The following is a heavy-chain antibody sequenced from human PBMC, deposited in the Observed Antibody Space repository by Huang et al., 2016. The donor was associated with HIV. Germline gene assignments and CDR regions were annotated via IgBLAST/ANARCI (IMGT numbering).Heavy chain of an antibody. Sequence: QLQLQESGPGLVKPSETLSLTCTVSGGSISSSSYYWGWIRQPPGKGLEWIGSIYSSGSTYYNPSRKSRVTISVETSKNQFSLKLSSVTAADTAVYYCARHASWMGSGNNWFDPWGQGTLVTVSS. CDR1: GGSISSSSYY. V-gene: IGHV4-39*01. CDR2: IYSSGST. D-gene: IGHD3-10*01. J-gene: IGHJ5*02. CDR3: ARHASWMGSGNNWFDP.